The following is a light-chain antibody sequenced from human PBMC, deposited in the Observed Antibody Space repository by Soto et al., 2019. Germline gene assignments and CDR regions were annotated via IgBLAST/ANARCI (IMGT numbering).Light chain of an antibody. CDR1: SGSIASNS. V-gene: IGLV6-57*01. Sequence: NFMLTQPHSVSESPGKTVTISCTRSSGSIASNSVQWYQQRPGSSPTTVIYEDNQRPSGVPDRFSGSIDSSSTSASLAISGLQTEAEADYYCQSYDSSNQVFGGGTKLTVL. CDR2: EDN. CDR3: QSYDSSNQV. J-gene: IGLJ2*01.